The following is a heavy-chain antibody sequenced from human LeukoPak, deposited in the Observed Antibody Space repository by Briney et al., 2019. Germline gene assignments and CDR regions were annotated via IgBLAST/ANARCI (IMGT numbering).Heavy chain of an antibody. D-gene: IGHD3-10*01. J-gene: IGHJ4*02. CDR1: GFTFSSYP. Sequence: QAGGSLRLSCAASGFTFSSYPMHWVRQAPGKGLEWVSFISYDGSNKNYADSVKGRFTMSRDNSKNTLYLQMNSLRAEDTAVYYCARDFGSGSYYTYYIAYWGQGTLVTVSS. CDR3: ARDFGSGSYYTYYIAY. CDR2: ISYDGSNK. V-gene: IGHV3-30-3*01.